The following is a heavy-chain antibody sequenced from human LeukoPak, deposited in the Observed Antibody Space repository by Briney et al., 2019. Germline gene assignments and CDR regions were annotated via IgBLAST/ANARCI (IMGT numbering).Heavy chain of an antibody. CDR2: IYTSGST. D-gene: IGHD3-3*01. Sequence: SQTLSLTCAVSGGSISSGGYSWSWIRQPPGKGLEWIGRIYTSGSTNYNPSLKSRVTMSVDTSKNQFSLKLSSVTAADTAVYYWARRGYGTGWFDPWGQGTLVTVSS. CDR1: GGSISSGGYS. V-gene: IGHV4-61*02. CDR3: ARRGYGTGWFDP. J-gene: IGHJ5*02.